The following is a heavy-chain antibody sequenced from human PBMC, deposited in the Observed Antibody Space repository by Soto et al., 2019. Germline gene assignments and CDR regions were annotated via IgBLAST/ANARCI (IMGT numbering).Heavy chain of an antibody. CDR2: IYWDGDE. CDR3: AHKGGRGAGMDV. D-gene: IGHD1-26*01. CDR1: GFSVSTSGVG. J-gene: IGHJ6*02. Sequence: QITLKESGPTLVKPTQTLTLTCTFSGFSVSTSGVGVAWISQPPGKALEWLALIYWDGDERYSPFLQSRVTITKDTSKNQVVLTMTNMDPVDTATYYCAHKGGRGAGMDVWGQGTTVTVSS. V-gene: IGHV2-5*02.